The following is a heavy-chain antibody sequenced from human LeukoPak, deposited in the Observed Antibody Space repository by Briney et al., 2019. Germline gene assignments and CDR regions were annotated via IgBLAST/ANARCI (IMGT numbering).Heavy chain of an antibody. CDR3: ARDMYCYDSSGYYYGLPFDAFDI. J-gene: IGHJ3*02. Sequence: GGSLRLSCAASGFTFSSYSMNWVRQAPGKGLEWVSYISSSSSTIYYADSVKGRFTISRDNAKNSLYLQMNSLRAEDTAVYYCARDMYCYDSSGYYYGLPFDAFDIWGQGTMVTVSS. V-gene: IGHV3-48*04. CDR1: GFTFSSYS. D-gene: IGHD3-22*01. CDR2: ISSSSSTI.